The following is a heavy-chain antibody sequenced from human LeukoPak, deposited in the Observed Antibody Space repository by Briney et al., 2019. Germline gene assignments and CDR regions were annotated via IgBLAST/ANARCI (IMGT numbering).Heavy chain of an antibody. CDR1: GGSISSGSYC. V-gene: IGHV4-61*09. J-gene: IGHJ5*02. CDR3: ARVGYSLVWFDP. Sequence: SQTLSLTCNVSGGSISSGSYCWSWIRQPAGKGLEWIGHIHISGNTNYNPSLKSRVTISVDTSKNQFSLKLSSVTAADTAVYYCARVGYSLVWFDPWGQGTLVTVSS. CDR2: IHISGNT. D-gene: IGHD5-18*01.